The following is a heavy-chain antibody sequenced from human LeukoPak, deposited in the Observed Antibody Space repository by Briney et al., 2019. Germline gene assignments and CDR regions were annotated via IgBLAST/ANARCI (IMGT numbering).Heavy chain of an antibody. J-gene: IGHJ4*02. Sequence: GGSLRLSCAASGFTFSSYAMSWVRQAPGKGLEWVSAISGSGDSTYYADSVKGRFTISRDNSENTLYLQMNSLRAEDTAVYYCAVRAVANLVWFYFDYWGQGTLVTVSS. CDR1: GFTFSSYA. V-gene: IGHV3-23*01. CDR3: AVRAVANLVWFYFDY. CDR2: ISGSGDST. D-gene: IGHD6-19*01.